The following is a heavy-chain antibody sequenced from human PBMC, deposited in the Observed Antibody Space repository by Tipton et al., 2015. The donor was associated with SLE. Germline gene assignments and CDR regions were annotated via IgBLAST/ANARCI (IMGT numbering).Heavy chain of an antibody. D-gene: IGHD6-6*01. CDR2: IYYSGSI. J-gene: IGHJ3*02. V-gene: IGHV4-59*11. CDR3: VYSTSSPDAFDI. Sequence: TLSLTCTVSGGSISSHYWSWIRQPPGKGLEWIGYIYYSGSISYNPSLKSRVTISVDTSKNQFSLKLSSVTAADTAVYYCVYSTSSPDAFDIWGQGTLVTVSS. CDR1: GGSISSHY.